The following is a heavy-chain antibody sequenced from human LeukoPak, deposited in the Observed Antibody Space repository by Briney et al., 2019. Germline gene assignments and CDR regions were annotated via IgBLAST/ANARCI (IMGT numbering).Heavy chain of an antibody. Sequence: PGGSLRLSCAASGFTFSSYAMNWVRQAPGKGLEWVSAITGSGGRTYYADSVKGRFTISRDNSKNTLYLQMNSLRAEDTAVYYCAKDIVVVPASSTHFDYWGQGTLVTVSS. CDR2: ITGSGGRT. J-gene: IGHJ4*02. CDR1: GFTFSSYA. D-gene: IGHD2-2*01. V-gene: IGHV3-23*01. CDR3: AKDIVVVPASSTHFDY.